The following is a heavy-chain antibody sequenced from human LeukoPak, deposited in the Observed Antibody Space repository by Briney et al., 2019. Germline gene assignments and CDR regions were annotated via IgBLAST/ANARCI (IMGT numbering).Heavy chain of an antibody. D-gene: IGHD3-22*01. J-gene: IGHJ4*02. Sequence: SVEVSCKASGGTFSSYAISWVRQAPGQGLEWMGRIIPILGIANYAQKFQGRVTITADKSTSTAYMELSSLRSEDTAVYYCARVRDTKEYYYDSSGYFDYWGQGTLVTVSS. CDR3: ARVRDTKEYYYDSSGYFDY. CDR1: GGTFSSYA. V-gene: IGHV1-69*04. CDR2: IIPILGIA.